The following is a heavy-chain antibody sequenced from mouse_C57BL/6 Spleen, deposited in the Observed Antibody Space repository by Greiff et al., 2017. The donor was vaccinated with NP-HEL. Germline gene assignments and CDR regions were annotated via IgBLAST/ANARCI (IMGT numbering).Heavy chain of an antibody. J-gene: IGHJ4*01. V-gene: IGHV5-12*01. D-gene: IGHD2-10*02. CDR1: GFTFSDYY. CDR3: ARHGRSYGYYAMDY. CDR2: ISNGGGST. Sequence: EVKLMESGGGLVQPGGSLKLSCAASGFTFSDYYMYWVRQTPEKRLEWVAYISNGGGSTYYPDTVKGRFTISRDNAKNTLYLQMSRLKSEDTAVYYCARHGRSYGYYAMDYWGQGTSVTVSS.